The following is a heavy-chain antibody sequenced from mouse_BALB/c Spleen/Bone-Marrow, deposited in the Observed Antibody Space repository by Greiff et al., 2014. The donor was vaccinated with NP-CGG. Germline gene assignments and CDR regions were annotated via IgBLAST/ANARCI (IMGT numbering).Heavy chain of an antibody. Sequence: EVQLQESGGDLVRPGGSLKLSCAASGFTFSSYDMSWVRQTPDKRLEWVATIGSGGSYTYYPDSVKGRFTISRDNAKNTLYLQMSSLKSEDTAMYYCSRLSYDCDGAWFAYWGQGTLVTVSA. CDR2: IGSGGSYT. CDR3: SRLSYDCDGAWFAY. J-gene: IGHJ3*01. D-gene: IGHD2-4*01. V-gene: IGHV5-6*01. CDR1: GFTFSSYD.